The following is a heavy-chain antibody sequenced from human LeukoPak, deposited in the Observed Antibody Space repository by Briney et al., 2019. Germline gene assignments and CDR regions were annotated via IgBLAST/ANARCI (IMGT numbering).Heavy chain of an antibody. J-gene: IGHJ5*02. CDR1: GYTFTGYY. CDR2: INPNSGGT. CDR3: ARYITIFGVAHFDP. D-gene: IGHD3-3*01. Sequence: ASVKVSCKASGYTFTGYYMHWVRQAPGQGLEWMGWINPNSGGTNCAQKFQGRVTMTRDTSISTAHMELSRLRSDDTAVYYCARYITIFGVAHFDPWGQGTLVTVSS. V-gene: IGHV1-2*02.